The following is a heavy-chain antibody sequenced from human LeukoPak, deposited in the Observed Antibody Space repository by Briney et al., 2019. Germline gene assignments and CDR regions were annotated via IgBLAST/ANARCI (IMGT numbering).Heavy chain of an antibody. J-gene: IGHJ4*02. Sequence: TGGSLRLSCAASGFTSSSYAMSWVRQAPGKGLEWVSGISGSGESTDYADSVKGRFTISRDNFKNTLYLQMNGLRAEDTAVYYCAKDQFDGYNAFAYWGQGTLVTVSS. CDR1: GFTSSSYA. V-gene: IGHV3-23*01. CDR3: AKDQFDGYNAFAY. D-gene: IGHD5-24*01. CDR2: ISGSGEST.